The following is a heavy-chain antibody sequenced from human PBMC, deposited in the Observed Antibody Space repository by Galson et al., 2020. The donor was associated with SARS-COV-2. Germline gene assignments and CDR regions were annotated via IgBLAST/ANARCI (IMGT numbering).Heavy chain of an antibody. CDR2: ISWNSGSI. Sequence: GGSLRLSCAASGFTFDDYAMHWVRQAPGKGLEWVSGISWNSGSIGYADSVKGRFTISRDNAKNSLYLQMNSLRAEDTALYYCAKVAAADGVVDYWGQGTLVTVSS. J-gene: IGHJ4*02. CDR3: AKVAAADGVVDY. CDR1: GFTFDDYA. D-gene: IGHD6-13*01. V-gene: IGHV3-9*01.